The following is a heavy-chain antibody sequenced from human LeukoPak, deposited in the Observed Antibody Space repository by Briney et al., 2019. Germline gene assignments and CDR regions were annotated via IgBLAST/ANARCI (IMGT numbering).Heavy chain of an antibody. Sequence: GASVKASCKASGYTFTGYYLHWVRQAPGQGLEWMGRIHPNGGGTSYAQKFQGTVTMTRDTSITTAYMELSSLISDDTAVYYCARGSLAGTTGTTGFDYWGLGTLVTVSS. D-gene: IGHD1-1*01. V-gene: IGHV1-2*06. J-gene: IGHJ4*02. CDR1: GYTFTGYY. CDR3: ARGSLAGTTGTTGFDY. CDR2: IHPNGGGT.